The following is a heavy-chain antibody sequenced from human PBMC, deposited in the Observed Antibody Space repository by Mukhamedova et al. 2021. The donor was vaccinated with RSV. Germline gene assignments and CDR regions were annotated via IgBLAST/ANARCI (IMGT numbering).Heavy chain of an antibody. Sequence: AEYMGRRFTISRDNAKNSLYLQMNSLRAEDTAVYYCARSDSSGYYPPYYFDYWGQGTLVTVSS. V-gene: IGHV3-11*01. D-gene: IGHD3-22*01. CDR3: ARSDSSGYYPPYYFDY. J-gene: IGHJ4*02.